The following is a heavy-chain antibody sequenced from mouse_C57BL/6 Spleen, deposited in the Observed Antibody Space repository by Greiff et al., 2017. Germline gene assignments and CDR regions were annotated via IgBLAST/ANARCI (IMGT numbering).Heavy chain of an antibody. J-gene: IGHJ4*01. CDR1: GFNIKDDY. D-gene: IGHD2-2*01. V-gene: IGHV14-4*01. Sequence: EVKLMESGAELVRPGASVKLSCTASGFNIKDDYMHWVKQRPEQGLEWIGWIDPENGDTEYASKFQGKATITADTSSNTAYLQLSSLTSEDTAVYYCTTATMVTTRAMDYWGQGTSVTVSS. CDR2: IDPENGDT. CDR3: TTATMVTTRAMDY.